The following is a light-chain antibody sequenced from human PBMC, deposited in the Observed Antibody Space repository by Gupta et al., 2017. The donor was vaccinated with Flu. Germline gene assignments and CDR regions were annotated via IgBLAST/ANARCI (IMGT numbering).Light chain of an antibody. J-gene: IGKJ2*01. Sequence: LAWYQQKPGQAPRLLIYDASTRATGIPARFSGSGSGTDFTLTISSLESEDFAVYYCQQRSNRPPHTFGQGTKLQIK. V-gene: IGKV3-11*01. CDR3: QQRSNRPPHT. CDR2: DAS.